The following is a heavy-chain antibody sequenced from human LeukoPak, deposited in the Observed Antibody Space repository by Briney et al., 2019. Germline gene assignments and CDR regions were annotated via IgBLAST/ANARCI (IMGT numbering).Heavy chain of an antibody. J-gene: IGHJ4*02. CDR3: ARSYYDILTGYGEVDY. CDR1: GFIFSNYA. D-gene: IGHD3-9*01. CDR2: ISYDGSNK. V-gene: IGHV3-30*04. Sequence: GGSLRLSCAASGFIFSNYAMHWVRQAPGKGLEWVAVISYDGSNKYYADSVKGRFTISRDNSKNTLSLQMNSLRAEDTAVYYCARSYYDILTGYGEVDYWGQGTLVTVSS.